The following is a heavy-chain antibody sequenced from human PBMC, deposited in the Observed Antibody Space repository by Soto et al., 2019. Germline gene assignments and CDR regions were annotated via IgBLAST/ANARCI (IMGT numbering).Heavy chain of an antibody. J-gene: IGHJ6*02. D-gene: IGHD3-22*01. Sequence: GGSLRLSCAASGFTFSSYAMHWVRQAPGKGLEWVAVISYDGSNKYYADSVKGRFTISRDNSKNTLFLQMNSLRAEDTAVYYCARDLTDYDSSGRNYYYGMDVWGQGTTVTVSS. CDR3: ARDLTDYDSSGRNYYYGMDV. CDR1: GFTFSSYA. V-gene: IGHV3-30-3*01. CDR2: ISYDGSNK.